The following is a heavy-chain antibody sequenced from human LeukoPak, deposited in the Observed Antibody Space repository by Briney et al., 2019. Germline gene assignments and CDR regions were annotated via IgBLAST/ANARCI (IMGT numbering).Heavy chain of an antibody. Sequence: GGSLRLSCAASDFTFRTYAMSWVRQAPGKGLEWVSGISGSGGGTYYADSVKGRFTISRDNSKNTLYLQMNSLRAEDTAVYYCAKDLSGSSRPYDYWGQGTLVTVSS. CDR3: AKDLSGSSRPYDY. CDR1: DFTFRTYA. CDR2: ISGSGGGT. D-gene: IGHD6-13*01. V-gene: IGHV3-23*01. J-gene: IGHJ4*02.